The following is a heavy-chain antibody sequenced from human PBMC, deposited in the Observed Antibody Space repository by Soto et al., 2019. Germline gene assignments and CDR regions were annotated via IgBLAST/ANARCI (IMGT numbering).Heavy chain of an antibody. V-gene: IGHV4-34*01. CDR1: GGSFSGYC. D-gene: IGHD4-17*01. CDR3: ARLMTTVTRLRETSQKDAFDI. J-gene: IGHJ3*02. CDR2: INHSGST. Sequence: SETLSLTCAVYGGSFSGYCWSWIRQPPGKGLEWIGEINHSGSTNYNPSLKSRVTISVDTSKNQFSLKLSSVTAADTAVYYCARLMTTVTRLRETSQKDAFDIWGQGTMVTVSS.